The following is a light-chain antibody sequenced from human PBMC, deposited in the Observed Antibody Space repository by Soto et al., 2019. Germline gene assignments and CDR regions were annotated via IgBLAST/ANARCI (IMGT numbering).Light chain of an antibody. CDR3: QQYSSSPQT. Sequence: EIVLKQSPATLSVFAEERATXSCRASHSVDTNLVWYQQKRGQAPRLLIFVASTRATGIPARFSGSGSGTEFTLTISSLQSEDFAVYYCQQYSSSPQTFGQGTKVAIK. V-gene: IGKV3D-15*02. CDR1: HSVDTN. CDR2: VAS. J-gene: IGKJ1*01.